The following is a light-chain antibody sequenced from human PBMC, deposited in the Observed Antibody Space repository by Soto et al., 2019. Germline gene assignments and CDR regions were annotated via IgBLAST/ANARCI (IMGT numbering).Light chain of an antibody. CDR3: QQYGSSPT. V-gene: IGKV3-20*01. J-gene: IGKJ1*01. Sequence: EIVLTQSPGTLSLSPGERATLSCRASQRVTSAYLAWYQRKPGQAPRLLIFGAASRATGIPDRFSGSGSGTDFTLTISRLEPEDYAVYYCQQYGSSPTFGQGTKVEIK. CDR2: GAA. CDR1: QRVTSAY.